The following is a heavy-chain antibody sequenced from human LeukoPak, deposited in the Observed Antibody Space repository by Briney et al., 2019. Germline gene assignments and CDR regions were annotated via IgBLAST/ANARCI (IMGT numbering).Heavy chain of an antibody. J-gene: IGHJ4*02. CDR1: GFTFSSYG. CDR2: IRYDGSNK. Sequence: PGGSLRLSCAASGFTFSSYGMHWVRQAPSKGLEWVAFIRYDGSNKYYADSVKGRFTISRDNSKNTLYLQMNSLRAEDTAVYYCAKSGDIVVVVAAVDYWGQGTLVTVSS. CDR3: AKSGDIVVVVAAVDY. V-gene: IGHV3-30*02. D-gene: IGHD2-15*01.